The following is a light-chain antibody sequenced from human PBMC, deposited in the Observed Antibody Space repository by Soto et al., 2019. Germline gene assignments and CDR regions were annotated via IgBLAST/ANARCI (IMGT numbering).Light chain of an antibody. V-gene: IGLV2-14*03. CDR3: CSYADSNSYV. J-gene: IGLJ1*01. Sequence: QSVLTQPASVSGSPGQSITISCTGTSSDVGAYNFVSWYQQHPGRAPKLMIYDVTYRPSGVSSRFSGSKYGTTASLTISGLQIEDEADYYCCSYADSNSYVFGTGTQLTVL. CDR1: SSDVGAYNF. CDR2: DVT.